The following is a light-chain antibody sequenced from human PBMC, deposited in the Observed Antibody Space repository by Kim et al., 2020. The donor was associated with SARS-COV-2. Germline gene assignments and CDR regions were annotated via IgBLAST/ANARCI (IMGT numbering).Light chain of an antibody. CDR3: QQRSNWPPT. J-gene: IGKJ2*01. CDR2: DGS. CDR1: QSVSSY. V-gene: IGKV3-11*01. Sequence: SLSPGERATLSCRASQSVSSYLALYQQKPGQTPRLLIYDGSNRATGIPARFSGSGSGTDFTLTISSLEPEDFAVYYCQQRSNWPPTFGQGTKLEI.